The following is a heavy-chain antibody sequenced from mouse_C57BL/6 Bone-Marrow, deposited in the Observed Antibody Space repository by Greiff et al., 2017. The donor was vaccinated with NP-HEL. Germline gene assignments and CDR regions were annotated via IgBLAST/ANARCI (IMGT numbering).Heavy chain of an antibody. CDR1: GYTFTSYW. D-gene: IGHD2-2*01. V-gene: IGHV1-59*01. CDR2: IDPSDSYT. CDR3: VVRHGYDVRGDYYAMDY. Sequence: QVQLQQLGAELVRPGTSVKLSCKASGYTFTSYWMHWVKQRPGQGLEWIGVIDPSDSYTNYNQKFKGKATLTVDTSSSTAYMQLSSLTSEDSAVYYGVVRHGYDVRGDYYAMDYWGQGTSVTVSS. J-gene: IGHJ4*01.